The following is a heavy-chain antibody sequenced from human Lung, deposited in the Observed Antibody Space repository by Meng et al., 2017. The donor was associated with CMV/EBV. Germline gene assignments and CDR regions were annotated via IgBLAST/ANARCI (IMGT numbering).Heavy chain of an antibody. J-gene: IGHJ4*02. V-gene: IGHV3-7*01. CDR3: ARDSGDGWSPVDS. Sequence: GGSXRLXCAASGFTFSNYWMTWVRQAPGKGLEWVANIKKDGSDKYYGDSVRGRFSISRDNAKNSLYLQMNSLRAEDTALYFCARDSGDGWSPVDSWGQGPLVTVSS. CDR2: IKKDGSDK. D-gene: IGHD6-19*01. CDR1: GFTFSNYW.